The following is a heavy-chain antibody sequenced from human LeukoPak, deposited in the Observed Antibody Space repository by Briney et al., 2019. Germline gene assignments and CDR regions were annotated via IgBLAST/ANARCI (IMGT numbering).Heavy chain of an antibody. CDR3: ARGGGGYDHYYGMDV. CDR1: GYTFTSYY. J-gene: IGHJ6*04. D-gene: IGHD5-12*01. V-gene: IGHV1-46*01. Sequence: ASVKVSCKASGYTFTSYYTHWVRQAPGQGLEGMGIINTSGGSTSFAQKFQGRVTMTRDTSTSTVYMELSSLRSEDTAVYYCARGGGGYDHYYGMDVWGKGTTVTVSS. CDR2: INTSGGST.